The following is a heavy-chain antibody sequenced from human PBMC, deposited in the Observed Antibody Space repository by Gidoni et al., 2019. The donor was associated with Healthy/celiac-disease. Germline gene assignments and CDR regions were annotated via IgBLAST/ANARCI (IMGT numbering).Heavy chain of an antibody. CDR2: IRSKANSYAT. V-gene: IGHV3-73*01. CDR3: TSSYGPFDY. CDR1: GFTFIGSA. J-gene: IGHJ4*02. Sequence: EVQLVESGGGLVQPGGSLKLSCAASGFTFIGSAMHWVRQASGKGLEWVGRIRSKANSYATAYAASVKGRFTISRDDSKNTAYLQMNSLKTEDTAVYYCTSSYGPFDYWGQGTLVTVSS. D-gene: IGHD5-18*01.